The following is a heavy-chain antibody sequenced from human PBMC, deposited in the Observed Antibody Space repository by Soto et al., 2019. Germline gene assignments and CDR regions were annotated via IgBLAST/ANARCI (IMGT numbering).Heavy chain of an antibody. CDR3: AAGSGYSSAWYPYFDY. CDR2: FNPEDGAT. J-gene: IGHJ4*02. CDR1: GYTLSELS. Sequence: GASVKVSCKVSGYTLSELSMHWVRQAPGKGLEWMGGFNPEDGATIHAQKFHGRVTMTEDTSTDTAYMELSSLRSEDTALYFCAAGSGYSSAWYPYFDYWGQGTLVTVSS. V-gene: IGHV1-24*01. D-gene: IGHD6-19*01.